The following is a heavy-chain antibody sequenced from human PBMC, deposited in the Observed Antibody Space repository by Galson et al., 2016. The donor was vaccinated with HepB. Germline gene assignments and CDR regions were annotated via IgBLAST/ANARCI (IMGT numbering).Heavy chain of an antibody. Sequence: QPPGKALEWLALIDWDDVPYFSASLRTRLAISKDTSRNQVVLRMTNVDPVDTAPYYFVHKEASFDYWGQGTLVTVSS. V-gene: IGHV2-70*12. CDR3: VHKEASFDY. CDR2: IDWDDVP. J-gene: IGHJ4*02.